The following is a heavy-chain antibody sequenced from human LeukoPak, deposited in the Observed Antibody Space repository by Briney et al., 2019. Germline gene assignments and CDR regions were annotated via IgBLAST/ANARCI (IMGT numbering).Heavy chain of an antibody. D-gene: IGHD3-3*01. CDR3: ARHSGLRSPFDP. Sequence: SETLSLTCTVSDGSISTTNYYWGWIRQPPGRDLDWIGSIYSSGNTYYNPSLESRVTTSVDTSKNQLSLKLTSATAADTSVYYCARHSGLRSPFDPWGQGTLVTVSS. CDR2: IYSSGNT. CDR1: DGSISTTNYY. J-gene: IGHJ5*02. V-gene: IGHV4-39*01.